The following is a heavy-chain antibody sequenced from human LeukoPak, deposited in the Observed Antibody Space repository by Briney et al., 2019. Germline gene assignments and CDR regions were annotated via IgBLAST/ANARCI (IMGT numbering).Heavy chain of an antibody. D-gene: IGHD6-13*01. J-gene: IGHJ4*02. CDR1: GGSISSYY. Sequence: PSETLSLTCTVYGGSISSYYWSWIRQPPGKGLEWIGYIYYSGSTNYNPSLKSRVTISVDTSKNQFSLKLSSVTAADTAVYYCARDVAAALDYWGQGTLVTVSS. CDR3: ARDVAAALDY. V-gene: IGHV4-59*01. CDR2: IYYSGST.